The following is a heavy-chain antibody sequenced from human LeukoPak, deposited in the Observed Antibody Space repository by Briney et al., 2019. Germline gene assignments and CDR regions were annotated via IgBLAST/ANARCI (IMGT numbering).Heavy chain of an antibody. D-gene: IGHD1-26*01. Sequence: GGSLRLSCAASGFTFSSYAMSWVRQAPGKGLEWVSAISGSGGSTYYADSVKGRFTISRDNSKNTLYLQMNSLRAEGTAVYYCAKNKVGAKYYFDYWGQGTLVTVSS. J-gene: IGHJ4*02. CDR2: ISGSGGST. CDR3: AKNKVGAKYYFDY. V-gene: IGHV3-23*01. CDR1: GFTFSSYA.